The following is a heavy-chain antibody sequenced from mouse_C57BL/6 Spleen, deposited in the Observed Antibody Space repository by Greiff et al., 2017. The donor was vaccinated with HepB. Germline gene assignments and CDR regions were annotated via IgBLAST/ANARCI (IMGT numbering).Heavy chain of an antibody. V-gene: IGHV1-26*01. CDR3: ARCHYGSSYVDY. CDR2: INPNNGGT. D-gene: IGHD1-1*01. CDR1: GYTFTDYY. J-gene: IGHJ2*01. Sequence: EVQLQQSGPELVKPGASVKISCKASGYTFTDYYMNWVKQSHGKSLEWIGDINPNNGGTSYNQKFKGKATLTVDKSSSTAYMELRSLTSEDSAVYYCARCHYGSSYVDYWGQGTTLTVSS.